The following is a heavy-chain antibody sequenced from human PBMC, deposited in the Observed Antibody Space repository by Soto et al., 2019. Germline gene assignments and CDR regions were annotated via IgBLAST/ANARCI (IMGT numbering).Heavy chain of an antibody. Sequence: GGSLRLSCAASGFTFSSYWMHWVRQAPGKGLVWVSRINSDGSSTSYADSVKGRFTISRDNSRNTLHLEMSKLGPDDTAVYYCAKLVPHADAVLYNEWYASWGQGTPVTVSS. CDR2: INSDGSST. D-gene: IGHD3-3*01. CDR1: GFTFSSYW. J-gene: IGHJ5*02. V-gene: IGHV3-74*01. CDR3: AKLVPHADAVLYNEWYAS.